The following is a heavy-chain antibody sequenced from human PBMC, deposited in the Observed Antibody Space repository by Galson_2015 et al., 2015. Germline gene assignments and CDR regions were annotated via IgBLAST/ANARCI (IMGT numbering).Heavy chain of an antibody. Sequence: SLRLSCAASGFTASSNYMAWFRQAPGKGLEWVSVLSKTDTAYCVDSVRGRFTISRDNSKNTVYLQMDYLTVDDTAVYYCARGRGFIFDFWGQGTLVTVSS. V-gene: IGHV3-53*01. CDR2: LSKTDTA. CDR1: GFTASSNY. J-gene: IGHJ4*02. CDR3: ARGRGFIFDF. D-gene: IGHD3-10*01.